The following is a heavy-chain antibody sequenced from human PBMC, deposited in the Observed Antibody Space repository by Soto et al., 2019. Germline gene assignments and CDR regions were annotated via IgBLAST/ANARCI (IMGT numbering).Heavy chain of an antibody. Sequence: SETLSLTCAASGVSLSSSNWWSWVRQPPGKGLEWIGEIYHSGSTNYNPSLKSRVTISVDKSKNQFSLKLSSVTAADTAVYYCARVIATTVNWFDPWGQGTLVTVSS. V-gene: IGHV4-4*02. D-gene: IGHD6-13*01. J-gene: IGHJ5*02. CDR1: GVSLSSSNW. CDR2: IYHSGST. CDR3: ARVIATTVNWFDP.